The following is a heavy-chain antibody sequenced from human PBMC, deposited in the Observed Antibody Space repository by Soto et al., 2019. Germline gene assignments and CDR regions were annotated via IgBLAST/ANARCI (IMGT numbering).Heavy chain of an antibody. CDR2: INPNSGGT. D-gene: IGHD2-2*01. J-gene: IGHJ6*02. CDR3: ARDLEYCSSTSCYPYSYYGMDV. CDR1: GYTFTGYY. Sequence: ASVKVSCKASGYTFTGYYMHWVRQAPGQGLEWMGWINPNSGGTNYAQKFQGRVTMTRDTSISTAYMELSRLRSDDTAVYYCARDLEYCSSTSCYPYSYYGMDVWGQGTPVTVSS. V-gene: IGHV1-2*02.